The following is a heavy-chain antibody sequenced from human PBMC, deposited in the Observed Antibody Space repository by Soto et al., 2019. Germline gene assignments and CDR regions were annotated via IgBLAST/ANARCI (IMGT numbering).Heavy chain of an antibody. CDR1: GFTFSSYV. CDR3: ARGVRDIVVMVDAWDYGMDV. CDR2: ISSRSDAI. V-gene: IGHV3-48*03. D-gene: IGHD2-15*01. Sequence: EVQLVESGGGLVQPGGSLRLSCAASGFTFSSYVMNWVRQAPGKGLEWVSYISSRSDAIYYADSVKGRFTISRDSARNSLFLQMNSLRAEDTAVYYCARGVRDIVVMVDAWDYGMDVWGQGTAVIVSS. J-gene: IGHJ6*02.